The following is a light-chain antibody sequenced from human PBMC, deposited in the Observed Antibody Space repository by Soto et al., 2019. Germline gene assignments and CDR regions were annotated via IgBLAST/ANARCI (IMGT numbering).Light chain of an antibody. Sequence: TLSLSPGERATLSCRASQSVSSYLAWYQQKPGQPPRLLIYDASNRATGIPARFSGTGSGTDFTLTISSLEPEDFAVYCCQQRGHWPRTFGQGTKVDIK. V-gene: IGKV3-11*01. CDR3: QQRGHWPRT. CDR2: DAS. J-gene: IGKJ1*01. CDR1: QSVSSY.